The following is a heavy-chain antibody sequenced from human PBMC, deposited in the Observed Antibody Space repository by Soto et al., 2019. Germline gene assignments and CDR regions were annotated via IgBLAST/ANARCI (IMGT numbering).Heavy chain of an antibody. D-gene: IGHD3-3*01. CDR3: ARGFLASSGVPRTDLYYYGMDV. J-gene: IGHJ6*02. CDR2: VYYSGST. CDR1: GGSISSGDYY. Sequence: SETLSLTCAVSGGSISSGDYYWSWIRQPPGKGLEWIGYVYYSGSTYYNPSLKSRVTISVDTSKNQFSLKLSSVTAADTAVYYCARGFLASSGVPRTDLYYYGMDVWGQGTTVTVSS. V-gene: IGHV4-30-4*01.